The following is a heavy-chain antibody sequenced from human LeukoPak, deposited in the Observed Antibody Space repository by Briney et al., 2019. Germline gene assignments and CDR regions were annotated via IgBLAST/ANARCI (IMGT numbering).Heavy chain of an antibody. Sequence: ASVKVSCKASGYTFTSYGISWVRQAPGQGREWMVWISAYNGNTNYAQKLQGRVTMTTDTSTSTAYMELRSLRSDDTAVYYCARVLLWFGESPAYFDYWGQGTLVTVSS. D-gene: IGHD3-10*01. CDR3: ARVLLWFGESPAYFDY. CDR1: GYTFTSYG. CDR2: ISAYNGNT. J-gene: IGHJ4*02. V-gene: IGHV1-18*01.